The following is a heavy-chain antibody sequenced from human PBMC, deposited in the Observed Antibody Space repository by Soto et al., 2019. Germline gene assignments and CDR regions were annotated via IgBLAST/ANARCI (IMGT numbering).Heavy chain of an antibody. CDR2: IIPIFGKA. D-gene: IGHD6-19*01. CDR3: ARDRQQWLLI. V-gene: IGHV1-69*13. J-gene: IGHJ4*02. Sequence: PVKVSCKASGGNFSSYAISWVRQAPGQGLEWMGGIIPIFGKANYAQKFKGRVTITADEATSTAYMELISLISEDTAVYFFARDRQQWLLIWGPATLVTVSS. CDR1: GGNFSSYA.